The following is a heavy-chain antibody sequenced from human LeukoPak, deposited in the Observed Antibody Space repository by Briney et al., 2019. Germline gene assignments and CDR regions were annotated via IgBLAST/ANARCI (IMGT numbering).Heavy chain of an antibody. CDR2: IYYSGST. CDR3: ARQVCSNGVCFPYYYYYMDV. Sequence: SETLSLTCTVSGGSISKYYWSWIRQPPGKGLEWIGYIYYSGSTNYNPSLKSRVTISVDTSKNQFSLKLGSVTAADTAVYYCARQVCSNGVCFPYYYYYMDVWGKGTTVTVSS. V-gene: IGHV4-59*08. D-gene: IGHD2-8*01. J-gene: IGHJ6*03. CDR1: GGSISKYY.